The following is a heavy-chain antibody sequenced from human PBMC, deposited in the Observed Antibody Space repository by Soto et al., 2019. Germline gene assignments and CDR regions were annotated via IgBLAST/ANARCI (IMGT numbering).Heavy chain of an antibody. D-gene: IGHD3-10*01. CDR1: GFTFSSYA. CDR3: AKAYYYGSGSYFAQYYFDY. V-gene: IGHV3-23*01. CDR2: ISGGGDAS. Sequence: LRLSCTAYGFTFSSYAMDWVRQAPGKGLEWLSAISGGGDASHYADSVKGRFTISRDNSKNTLYLQMNSLRAEDTAVYYCAKAYYYGSGSYFAQYYFDYWGQGTLVTVSS. J-gene: IGHJ4*02.